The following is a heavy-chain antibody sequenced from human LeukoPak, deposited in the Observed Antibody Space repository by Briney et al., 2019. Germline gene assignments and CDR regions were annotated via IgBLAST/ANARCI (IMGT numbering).Heavy chain of an antibody. D-gene: IGHD2-21*01. J-gene: IGHJ6*03. CDR3: ARGRGGDSRGYYYYMDV. V-gene: IGHV1-46*01. Sequence: ASVKVSCKASGYTFTSYYMHWVRQAPGQGLEWMGIINPSGGSTSYAQKFQGRVTMTRDMSTSTVYMELSSLRSDDTAVYYCARGRGGDSRGYYYYMDVWGKGTTVTVSS. CDR1: GYTFTSYY. CDR2: INPSGGST.